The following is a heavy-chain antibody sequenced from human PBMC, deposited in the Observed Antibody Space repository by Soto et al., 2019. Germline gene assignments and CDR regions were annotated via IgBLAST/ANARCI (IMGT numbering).Heavy chain of an antibody. J-gene: IGHJ5*02. CDR2: IYYSGST. V-gene: IGHV4-59*01. CDR3: ARVETTVTTWWFDP. D-gene: IGHD4-17*01. CDR1: GGSISSYY. Sequence: PSETLSLTCTVSGGSISSYYWSWIRQPPGKGLEWIGYIYYSGSTNYNPSLKSRVTISVDTSKNQFSLKLSSVTAADTAVYYCARVETTVTTWWFDPWGQGTLVTVSS.